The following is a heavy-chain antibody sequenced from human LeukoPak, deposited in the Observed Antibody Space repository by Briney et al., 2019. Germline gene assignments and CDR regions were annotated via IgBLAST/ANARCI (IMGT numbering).Heavy chain of an antibody. CDR1: GASISSYY. CDR3: ARGAITFVWFGP. Sequence: PSETLSLTCTVSGASISSYYWSWIRQPPGKGLEWIGYIYYSGSTNYNPSLKSRLTISTDTSKNQFSLKLSSVTAADTAVYYCARGAITFVWFGPWGQGTLVTVSS. CDR2: IYYSGST. D-gene: IGHD2/OR15-2a*01. J-gene: IGHJ5*02. V-gene: IGHV4-59*01.